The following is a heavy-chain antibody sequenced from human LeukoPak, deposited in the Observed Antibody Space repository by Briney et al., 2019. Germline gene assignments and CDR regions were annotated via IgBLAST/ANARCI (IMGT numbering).Heavy chain of an antibody. CDR1: GYTFTSYG. Sequence: GASVKVSCKASGYTFTSYGISWVRQAPGQGLEWMGWISAYNGNTNYAQKLQGRVTMTTDTSTSTAYMELRSLRSDDTAVYYCARSLHRWELMDYYYYYYMDVWGKGTTVTVSS. J-gene: IGHJ6*03. D-gene: IGHD1-26*01. CDR3: ARSLHRWELMDYYYYYYMDV. CDR2: ISAYNGNT. V-gene: IGHV1-18*01.